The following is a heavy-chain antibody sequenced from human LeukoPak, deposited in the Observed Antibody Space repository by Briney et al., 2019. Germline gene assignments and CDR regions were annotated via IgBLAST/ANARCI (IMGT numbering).Heavy chain of an antibody. Sequence: KPSETLSLTCTGSDGAIIAYYWGWIRQPPGKGLEWIGHIYRGSTNYNPSLKSRVTISVDTSKNHFSLNLNSVTAADTAVYYCARGYSTSWTYYFDYWGQGALVTVSS. J-gene: IGHJ4*02. CDR2: IYRGST. CDR1: DGAIIAYY. V-gene: IGHV4-4*09. CDR3: ARGYSTSWTYYFDY. D-gene: IGHD6-13*01.